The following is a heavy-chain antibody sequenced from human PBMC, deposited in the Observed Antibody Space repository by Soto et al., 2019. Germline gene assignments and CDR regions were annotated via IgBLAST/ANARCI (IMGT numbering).Heavy chain of an antibody. D-gene: IGHD1-1*01. J-gene: IGHJ4*02. CDR3: ATATWSHPRLSR. V-gene: IGHV4-34*01. Sequence: PGKGLEWIEEINHSGSTNCNPSLKSRVTISVDTSKNQFSLKVTSVTAADTAVYYCATATWSHPRLSRWGQPTL. CDR2: INHSGST.